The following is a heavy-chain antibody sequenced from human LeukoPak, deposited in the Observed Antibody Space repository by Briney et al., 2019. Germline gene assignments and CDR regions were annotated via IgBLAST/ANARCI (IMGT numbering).Heavy chain of an antibody. J-gene: IGHJ5*02. Sequence: ASVKVSCKASGYTFTTYDINWVRQANGQGLEWMGWMNPNSGNTGYAQKFQGRVTMTRNTSISTAYMELRSLRSEDTAVYYCARGPNKSDGGNSGSAWFDPWGQGTLVTVSS. V-gene: IGHV1-8*01. CDR3: ARGPNKSDGGNSGSAWFDP. D-gene: IGHD4-23*01. CDR2: MNPNSGNT. CDR1: GYTFTTYD.